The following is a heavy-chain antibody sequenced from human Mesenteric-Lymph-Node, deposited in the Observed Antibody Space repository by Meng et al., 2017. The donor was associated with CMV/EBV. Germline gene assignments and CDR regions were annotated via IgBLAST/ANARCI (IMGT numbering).Heavy chain of an antibody. CDR1: GGSINSYY. D-gene: IGHD3-10*01. Sequence: SETLSLTCTVSGGSINSYYWSWIRQPPGQGLEWIAYIYFSGSTNYNASLRSRATISLDTSKSQFSLMLTSVTTADTAAYYCASMRIIRGVGWFDRWGQGTLVTVSS. CDR3: ASMRIIRGVGWFDR. CDR2: IYFSGST. V-gene: IGHV4-59*01. J-gene: IGHJ5*02.